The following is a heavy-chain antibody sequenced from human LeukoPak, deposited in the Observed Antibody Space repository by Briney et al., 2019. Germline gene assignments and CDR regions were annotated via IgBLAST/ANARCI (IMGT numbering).Heavy chain of an antibody. Sequence: ASVKVSCTASGYTFTTYYIHWVRQAPGHGLEWMGIINLSGGNTDYAQKFKGRVTMTRDTSTSTLYMELSSLRSEDTAVYYCARDRPHGNYDILTGYFDYWGQGTLVTVSS. CDR2: INLSGGNT. CDR1: GYTFTTYY. J-gene: IGHJ4*02. D-gene: IGHD3-9*01. V-gene: IGHV1-46*01. CDR3: ARDRPHGNYDILTGYFDY.